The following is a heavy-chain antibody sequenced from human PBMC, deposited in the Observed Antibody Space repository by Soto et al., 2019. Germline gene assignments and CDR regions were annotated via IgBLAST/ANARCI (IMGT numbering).Heavy chain of an antibody. Sequence: GGSLRLSCAASGFIVHKYDMYCVQGLEWVAVTSCDGHKKYFEDSVRGRFTTSRDNAKNSLYLQMNSLRAEDTALYYCAKTTRGGEQQLASHFDYWGQGXLVTVSS. V-gene: IGHV3-30*18. CDR3: AKTTRGGEQQLASHFDY. D-gene: IGHD6-13*01. J-gene: IGHJ4*02. CDR2: TSCDGHKK. CDR1: GFIVHKYD.